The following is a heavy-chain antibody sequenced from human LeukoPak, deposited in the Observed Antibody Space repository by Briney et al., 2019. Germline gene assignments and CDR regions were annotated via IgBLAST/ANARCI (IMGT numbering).Heavy chain of an antibody. D-gene: IGHD4-17*01. Sequence: GSLRLSCAASGFTFSSYAMSWVRQAPGKGLEWVSAISGSGGSTYYADSVKGRFTISRDNSKNTLYLQVNSLRAEDTAVYYCAKGGTVTTRGSDYWGQGTLVTVSS. CDR1: GFTFSSYA. CDR3: AKGGTVTTRGSDY. CDR2: ISGSGGST. J-gene: IGHJ4*02. V-gene: IGHV3-23*01.